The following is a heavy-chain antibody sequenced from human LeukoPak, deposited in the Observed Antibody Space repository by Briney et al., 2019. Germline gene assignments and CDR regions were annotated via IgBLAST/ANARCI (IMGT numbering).Heavy chain of an antibody. CDR3: AREQGIYDILTGYSYYFDY. D-gene: IGHD3-9*01. J-gene: IGHJ4*02. Sequence: SETLSLTCTVSGGSISSYYWSWIRQPPGKGLEWIGYIYYSGSTNYNPSLKSRVTISVDTSKNQFSLKLSSVTAADTAVYYCAREQGIYDILTGYSYYFDYWGQGTLVTVSS. V-gene: IGHV4-59*01. CDR1: GGSISSYY. CDR2: IYYSGST.